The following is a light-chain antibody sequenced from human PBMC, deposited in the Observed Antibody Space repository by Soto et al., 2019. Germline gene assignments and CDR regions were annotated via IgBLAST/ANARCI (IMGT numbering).Light chain of an antibody. CDR1: QSLLHSNGYNY. J-gene: IGKJ3*01. Sequence: DIVMTQSPLSLPVTPGEPASISCRSSQSLLHSNGYNYLDWYLQKPGQSPQLLIFLGSNRASGVTDRFSGSGSGTHFTLKISRVEAEDVGVYYCMQALQTPFTFGPGTKVDIK. CDR2: LGS. CDR3: MQALQTPFT. V-gene: IGKV2-28*01.